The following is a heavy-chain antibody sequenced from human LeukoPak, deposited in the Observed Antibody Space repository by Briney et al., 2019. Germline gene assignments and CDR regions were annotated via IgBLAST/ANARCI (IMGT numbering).Heavy chain of an antibody. CDR3: ARGVGYYGSGSYFVT. Sequence: ASVKVSCKASGYTFTSYGISWVRQAPGQGLEWMGWISAYNGNTNYAQKLQGRVTMTTDTSTSTAYMELRSLRSDDTAVYYCARGVGYYGSGSYFVTWGQGTLVTVSS. CDR1: GYTFTSYG. J-gene: IGHJ4*02. D-gene: IGHD3-10*01. V-gene: IGHV1-18*01. CDR2: ISAYNGNT.